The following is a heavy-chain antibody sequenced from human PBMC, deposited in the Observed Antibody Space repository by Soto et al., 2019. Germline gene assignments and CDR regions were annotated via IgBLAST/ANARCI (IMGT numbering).Heavy chain of an antibody. Sequence: SETLSLTCSFYSGSLSGYYWSWIRQPPGKGLEWIGEISPSGTTNYSPSLKSRVSISVDTSKNQFSLNLTSLTAADTAVYYCARAPKVSGSAQARPDFWGQGSLVTVS. V-gene: IGHV4-34*01. D-gene: IGHD6-6*01. CDR3: ARAPKVSGSAQARPDF. CDR1: SGSLSGYY. CDR2: ISPSGTT. J-gene: IGHJ4*02.